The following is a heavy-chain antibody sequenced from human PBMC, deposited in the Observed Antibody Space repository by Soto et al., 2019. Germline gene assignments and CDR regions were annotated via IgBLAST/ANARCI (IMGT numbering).Heavy chain of an antibody. Sequence: QVQLVQSGAEVKKPGSSVKVSCKASGGTFSSYTISWVRQAPGQGLEWMGRIIPSLGIANYAQKFQGRVTITADKSTSTAYMELSSLRSEDTAVYYCAITWGYCSGGSCSDYWGQGTLVTVSS. V-gene: IGHV1-69*02. J-gene: IGHJ4*02. D-gene: IGHD2-15*01. CDR2: IIPSLGIA. CDR3: AITWGYCSGGSCSDY. CDR1: GGTFSSYT.